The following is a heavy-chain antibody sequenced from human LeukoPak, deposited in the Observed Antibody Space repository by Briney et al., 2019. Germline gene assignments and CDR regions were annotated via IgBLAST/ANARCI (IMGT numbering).Heavy chain of an antibody. CDR3: ARVRQLGAFDI. J-gene: IGHJ3*02. V-gene: IGHV1-2*02. CDR2: INPNSGRT. Sequence: ASVKVSCKASGYTFTGYYMHWVRQAPGQGLEWMGWINPNSGRTNYAQKFQGRVTMTRDTSISTAYMELSRLRSDDTAVYYCARVRQLGAFDIWGQGTMVTVSS. CDR1: GYTFTGYY. D-gene: IGHD6-6*01.